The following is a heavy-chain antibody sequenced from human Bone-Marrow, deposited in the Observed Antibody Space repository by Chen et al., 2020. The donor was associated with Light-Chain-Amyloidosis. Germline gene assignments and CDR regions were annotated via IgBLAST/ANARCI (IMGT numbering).Heavy chain of an antibody. CDR3: ARTLRYGHQVYFDY. Sequence: VQLLESGGGVVQPGTSLRLSCVGSGFPFSSHAMHWVRQAPGRGLEWVAVISFDGRADSVQGRFTVSRDNSKSTLYLQMDSLRPDDTAVYYCARTLRYGHQVYFDYWGQGTLVTVSS. D-gene: IGHD3-9*01. J-gene: IGHJ4*02. V-gene: IGHV3-30*04. CDR1: GFPFSSHA. CDR2: ISFDG.